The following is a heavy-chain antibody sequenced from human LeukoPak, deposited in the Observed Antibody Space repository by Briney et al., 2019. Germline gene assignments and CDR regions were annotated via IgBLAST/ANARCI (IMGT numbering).Heavy chain of an antibody. V-gene: IGHV4-38-2*01. CDR1: GYSISSGYY. D-gene: IGHD3-3*01. CDR3: ARHYYDFWSGYFPFDY. CDR2: IYHSGST. Sequence: SETLSLTCAVSGYSISSGYYWGWIRQPPGKGLEWMGSIYHSGSTYYNPSLKSRVTISVDTSKNQFSLKLSSVTAADTAVYYCARHYYDFWSGYFPFDYWGQGTLVTVSS. J-gene: IGHJ4*02.